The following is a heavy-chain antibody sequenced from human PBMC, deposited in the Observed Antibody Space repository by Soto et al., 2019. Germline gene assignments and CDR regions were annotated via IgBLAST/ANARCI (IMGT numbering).Heavy chain of an antibody. Sequence: QVQLVQSGAEVKKPGSSVKVSYKASGGTFSSYTISWVRQAPGQGLEWMGRIIPILGIANYAQKFQGRVTITADKSTSTAYMELSSLRSEDTAVYYCANGYSGYDWANWFDPWGQGTLVTVSS. CDR2: IIPILGIA. CDR1: GGTFSSYT. J-gene: IGHJ5*02. CDR3: ANGYSGYDWANWFDP. V-gene: IGHV1-69*02. D-gene: IGHD5-12*01.